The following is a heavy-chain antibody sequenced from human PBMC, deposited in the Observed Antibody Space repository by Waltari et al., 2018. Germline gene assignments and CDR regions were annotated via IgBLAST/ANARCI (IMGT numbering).Heavy chain of an antibody. CDR3: ATMGAGRAPDY. Sequence: EVQLVESGGGLVQPGGSLRVSWAASTFSFSSYWLAWFRRAPGKGLEWVATIRPDGGENFYLDSVKGRFSISRDNAKNSFYLQMNSLRVEDTAIFYCATMGAGRAPDYWGQGTLVTVSS. J-gene: IGHJ4*02. CDR1: TFSFSSYW. CDR2: IRPDGGEN. V-gene: IGHV3-7*03. D-gene: IGHD3-16*01.